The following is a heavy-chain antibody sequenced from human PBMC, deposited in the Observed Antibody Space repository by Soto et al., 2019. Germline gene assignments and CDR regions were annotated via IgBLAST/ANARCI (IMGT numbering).Heavy chain of an antibody. CDR2: INHSGST. D-gene: IGHD3-22*01. V-gene: IGHV4-34*01. Sequence: PSETLSLTCAVYGGSGGSFSGYYWSWIHQPPGKALEWIGEINHSGSTNYNPSLKSRVTISVDTSKNQFSLRLSSVIAADTAVYYCARVGSGHYDSSGYRGPDYWGQGTLVTVSS. CDR1: GGSGGSFSGYY. J-gene: IGHJ4*02. CDR3: ARVGSGHYDSSGYRGPDY.